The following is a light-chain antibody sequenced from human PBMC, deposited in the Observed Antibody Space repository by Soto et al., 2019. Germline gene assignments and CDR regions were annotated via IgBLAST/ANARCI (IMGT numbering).Light chain of an antibody. CDR3: QQYNSYSEA. Sequence: DIQMTQSPSTLSASVGDRVTITCRASQSISTWLAWYQQKPGKAPKLLIYSASDLESGVPSRFSGSGFGTEITLTITSLQPDDFATYYCQQYNSYSEAFGQGTKVDI. CDR1: QSISTW. CDR2: SAS. J-gene: IGKJ1*01. V-gene: IGKV1-5*03.